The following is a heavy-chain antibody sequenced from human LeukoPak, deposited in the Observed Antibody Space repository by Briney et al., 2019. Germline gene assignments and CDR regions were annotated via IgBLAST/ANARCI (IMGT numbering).Heavy chain of an antibody. J-gene: IGHJ4*02. CDR1: GGSISGYY. CDR2: IHYTGGT. CDR3: ARHYPNHYGDAFDY. V-gene: IGHV4-59*08. Sequence: PSETLSLTCTVSGGSISGYYWIWIRQPPGKGLEWIGYIHYTGGTTYNPSLKSRLTISVDTSKNHFSLKLSSVTAADTAVYYCARHYPNHYGDAFDYWGQGTLVTVSS. D-gene: IGHD4/OR15-4a*01.